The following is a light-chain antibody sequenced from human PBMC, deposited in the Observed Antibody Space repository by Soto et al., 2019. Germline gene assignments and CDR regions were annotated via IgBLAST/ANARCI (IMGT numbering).Light chain of an antibody. J-gene: IGKJ5*01. CDR2: AAS. Sequence: DIQMTQSPCSVSASVGDGVTITCRASQGISSWLVWYQQKPGKAPKLLIYAASSLQSGVPSRFSGSGSGTDFTLTISSLQPEDFATYYCQQANSFPVTFGQGTRLEIK. V-gene: IGKV1D-12*01. CDR1: QGISSW. CDR3: QQANSFPVT.